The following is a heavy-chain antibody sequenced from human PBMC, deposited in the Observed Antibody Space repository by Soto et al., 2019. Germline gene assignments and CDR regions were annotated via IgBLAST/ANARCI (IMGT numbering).Heavy chain of an antibody. V-gene: IGHV4-34*01. CDR3: SSLKLSITMIVVVLPRIYGMDV. Sequence: PSETLSLTCAVYGGSFSGYYWSWIRQPPGKGLEWIGEINHSGSTNYNPSLKSRVTISVDTSKNQFSLKLSSVTAADTAVYYCSSLKLSITMIVVVLPRIYGMDVWGQGTTVTVSS. D-gene: IGHD3-22*01. J-gene: IGHJ6*02. CDR2: INHSGST. CDR1: GGSFSGYY.